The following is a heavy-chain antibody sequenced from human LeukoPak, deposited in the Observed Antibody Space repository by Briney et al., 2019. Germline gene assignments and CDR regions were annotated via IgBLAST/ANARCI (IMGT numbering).Heavy chain of an antibody. CDR3: AKIAASDTGEEY. J-gene: IGHJ4*02. Sequence: GASVKISCKASGYTFTSNHIHWVRQAPGQGLEWMGVINPSGDSTSYAQNFQGRVTVTRDTSTSTVYMELSSLRSEDTAIYYCAKIAASDTGEEYWGQGTLVTVSS. CDR2: INPSGDST. D-gene: IGHD6-13*01. CDR1: GYTFTSNH. V-gene: IGHV1-46*01.